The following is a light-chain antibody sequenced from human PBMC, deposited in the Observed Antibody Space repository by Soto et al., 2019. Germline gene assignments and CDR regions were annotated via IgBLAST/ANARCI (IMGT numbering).Light chain of an antibody. CDR3: QLLRNWPRT. V-gene: IGKV3-11*01. Sequence: EIVLTQSPATLSLSPGERATLSCRASQSVSSYLALYQQQPGQAPRLLIYDASNRDTGIPARFSGSGSGTVLTLTMISLDPEDFAVYYCQLLRNWPRTFGQGTKLEIK. CDR1: QSVSSY. J-gene: IGKJ2*02. CDR2: DAS.